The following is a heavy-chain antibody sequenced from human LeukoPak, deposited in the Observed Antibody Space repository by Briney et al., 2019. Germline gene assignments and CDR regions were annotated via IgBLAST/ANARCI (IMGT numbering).Heavy chain of an antibody. D-gene: IGHD3-10*01. J-gene: IGHJ5*02. V-gene: IGHV4-34*01. CDR3: ARGGTTHYYGSGTSP. Sequence: SESLSLTCAVHNGSFSGYYWTWIRQAPGKGLEWIGEINNSGVTYYNPSLKSRVTISRDTSKIQFSLQLKSVSAADTAVYYCARGGTTHYYGSGTSPWGQGTLVIASS. CDR1: NGSFSGYY. CDR2: INNSGVT.